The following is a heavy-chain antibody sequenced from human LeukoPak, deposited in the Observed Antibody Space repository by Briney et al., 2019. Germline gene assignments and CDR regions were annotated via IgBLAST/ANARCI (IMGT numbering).Heavy chain of an antibody. J-gene: IGHJ3*02. CDR2: IYTSGST. CDR3: ARLFLLDNGESTASFDI. V-gene: IGHV4-4*07. Sequence: SETLSLTCTVSGGSISSYYWNWIRQPAGKGLEWIGRIYTSGSTNYNPSLKSRVTMSVDTSKNQFSLKLSSVTAADTAVYYCARLFLLDNGESTASFDIWGQGTMITVSS. CDR1: GGSISSYY. D-gene: IGHD1-1*01.